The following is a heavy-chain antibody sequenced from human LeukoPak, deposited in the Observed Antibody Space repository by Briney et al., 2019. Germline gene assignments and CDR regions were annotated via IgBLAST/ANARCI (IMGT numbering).Heavy chain of an antibody. CDR3: AKDFYYDSSGYSNY. V-gene: IGHV4-59*01. D-gene: IGHD3-22*01. CDR1: GGSISSYY. Sequence: SETLSLTCTVSGGSISSYYWSWIRQPPGKGLEWIGYIYYSGSTNYNPSLKSRVTISVDTSKNQFSLKLSSVTAEDTAVYYCAKDFYYDSSGYSNYWGQGTLVTVSS. CDR2: IYYSGST. J-gene: IGHJ4*02.